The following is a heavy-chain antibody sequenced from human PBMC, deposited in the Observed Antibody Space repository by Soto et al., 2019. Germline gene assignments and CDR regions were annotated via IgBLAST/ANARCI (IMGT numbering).Heavy chain of an antibody. J-gene: IGHJ6*02. V-gene: IGHV4-30-4*01. CDR1: GGSISSGDYY. Sequence: PSETLSLTCTVSGGSISSGDYYWSRIRQPPGKGLEWIGYIYYSGSTYYNPSLKSRVTISVDTSKNQFSLKLSSVTAADTAVYYCARAVCGGDCYHYYYYGMDVWGQGTTVTVSS. CDR2: IYYSGST. D-gene: IGHD2-21*02. CDR3: ARAVCGGDCYHYYYYGMDV.